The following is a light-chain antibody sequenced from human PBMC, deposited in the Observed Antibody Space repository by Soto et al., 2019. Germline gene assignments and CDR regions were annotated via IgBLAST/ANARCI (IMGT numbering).Light chain of an antibody. CDR2: SAS. CDR1: QSVSSN. J-gene: IGKJ2*01. V-gene: IGKV3-15*01. Sequence: EIVMTQSPATLSVSPGERATLSCRASQSVSSNLAWYQQKPGQAPRLLIYSASTRATGIPARFSGSGSGTEFTLTISSLQSEDFEVYYCQHYNNWPQYTFGQGTKLEIK. CDR3: QHYNNWPQYT.